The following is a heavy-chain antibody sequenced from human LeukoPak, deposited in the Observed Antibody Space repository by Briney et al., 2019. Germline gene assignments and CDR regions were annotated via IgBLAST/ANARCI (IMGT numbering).Heavy chain of an antibody. CDR2: IYYSGST. Sequence: SETLSLTCTVSGGSISSYYWSWIRQPPGKGLEWIGYIYYSGSTNYNPSLKSRVTMSVDTSKTHFSLKLISVTAEDTAVYYCARVALSYYFDSSGYYKPAAFDIWGQGTMVTVSS. J-gene: IGHJ3*02. CDR3: ARVALSYYFDSSGYYKPAAFDI. CDR1: GGSISSYY. V-gene: IGHV4-59*12. D-gene: IGHD3-22*01.